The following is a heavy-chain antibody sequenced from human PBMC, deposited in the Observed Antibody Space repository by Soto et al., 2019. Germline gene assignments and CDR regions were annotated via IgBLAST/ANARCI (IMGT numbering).Heavy chain of an antibody. CDR1: GFTFSDHY. J-gene: IGHJ4*02. CDR2: ISSTGSYT. D-gene: IGHD6-19*01. V-gene: IGHV3-11*06. CDR3: AREEIAVAGTVFDY. Sequence: PGGSLRLSCAASGFTFSDHYVSWIRQSPGKGLEWVSYISSTGSYTNYADSVKGRFTISRDNAKNSLYLQMNSLRDEDTAVYYCAREEIAVAGTVFDYWGQGTLLTVSS.